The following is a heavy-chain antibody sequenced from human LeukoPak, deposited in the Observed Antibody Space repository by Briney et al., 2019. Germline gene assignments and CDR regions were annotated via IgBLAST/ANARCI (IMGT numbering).Heavy chain of an antibody. CDR2: IRYDGSNK. CDR1: GFTFSSYG. CDR3: AKVRFTDIVVVPAAHLDY. J-gene: IGHJ4*02. D-gene: IGHD2-2*01. Sequence: GGSLRLSCAASGFTFSSYGMHWVRQAPGKGLEWVAFIRYDGSNKYYADSVKGRFTISRDNSKNTLYLQMNSLRAEDTAVYYCAKVRFTDIVVVPAAHLDYWGQGTLVTVSS. V-gene: IGHV3-30*02.